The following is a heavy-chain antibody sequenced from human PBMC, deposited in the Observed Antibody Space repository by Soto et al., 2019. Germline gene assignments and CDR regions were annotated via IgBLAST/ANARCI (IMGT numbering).Heavy chain of an antibody. D-gene: IGHD3-16*01. V-gene: IGHV1-18*01. CDR2: ISGYNGYT. CDR3: ARDRDYSHTDADIDF. CDR1: GYNFNTXX. Sequence: QVQLVQSGAEVRRPGGXVRISCKTSGYNFNTXXXXXXXXXXXQGLEWMGWISGYNGYTKYAQSLEDRVTLSTDTSTSTAYLQLRSLRSGDTAVYFCARDRDYSHTDADIDFWGQGTLVTVSS. J-gene: IGHJ4*02.